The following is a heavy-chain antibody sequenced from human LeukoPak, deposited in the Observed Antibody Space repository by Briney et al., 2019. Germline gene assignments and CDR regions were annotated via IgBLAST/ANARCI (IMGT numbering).Heavy chain of an antibody. J-gene: IGHJ5*02. D-gene: IGHD6-19*01. V-gene: IGHV1-69*04. Sequence: GASVKVSCKASGGTFSSYAISWVRQAPGQGLEWMGRIIPILGIANYAQKFQGRVTITADKSTSTAYMELSSLRSEDTAVYYCARDSLAVAGTPGWFDPWGQGTLVTVSS. CDR2: IIPILGIA. CDR1: GGTFSSYA. CDR3: ARDSLAVAGTPGWFDP.